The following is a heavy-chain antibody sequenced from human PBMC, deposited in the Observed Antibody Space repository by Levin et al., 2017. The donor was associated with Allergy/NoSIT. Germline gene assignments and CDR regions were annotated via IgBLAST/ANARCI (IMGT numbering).Heavy chain of an antibody. CDR1: GGSISSSNW. CDR3: ARLTMGPPPKFDY. CDR2: IYHSGST. D-gene: IGHD3-10*01. V-gene: IGHV4-4*02. Sequence: PSETLSLTCAVSGGSISSSNWWSWVRQPPGKGLEWIGEIYHSGSTNYNPSLKSRVTISVDKSKNQFSLKLSSVTAADTAVYYCARLTMGPPPKFDYWGQGTLVTVSS. J-gene: IGHJ4*02.